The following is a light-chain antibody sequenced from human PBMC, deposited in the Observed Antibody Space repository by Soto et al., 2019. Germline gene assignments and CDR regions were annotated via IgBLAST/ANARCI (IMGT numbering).Light chain of an antibody. CDR2: GAS. CDR1: QSVYKNF. J-gene: IGKJ4*01. V-gene: IGKV3-20*01. CDR3: LQYGSSPPT. Sequence: EIVLTQSPGTLSLSPGERATLSCRASQSVYKNFLAWYQQKPGQAPRLLINGASNRATGIPDRFSGSGSGTDLSLTIDRLEPEDLAVYFCLQYGSSPPTFGGGTKVAIK.